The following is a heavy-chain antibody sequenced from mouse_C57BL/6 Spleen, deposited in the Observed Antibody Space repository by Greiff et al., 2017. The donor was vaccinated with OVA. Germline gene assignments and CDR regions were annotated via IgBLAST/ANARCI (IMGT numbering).Heavy chain of an antibody. J-gene: IGHJ1*03. CDR3: ARPFTTVVANWYFDV. Sequence: EVQVVESGGGLVKPGGSLKLSCAASGFTFSDYGMHWVRQAPEKGLEWVAYISSGSSTIYYADTVKGRFTISRDNAKNTLFLQMTSLRSEDTAMYYCARPFTTVVANWYFDVWGTGTTVTVSS. V-gene: IGHV5-17*01. D-gene: IGHD1-1*01. CDR2: ISSGSSTI. CDR1: GFTFSDYG.